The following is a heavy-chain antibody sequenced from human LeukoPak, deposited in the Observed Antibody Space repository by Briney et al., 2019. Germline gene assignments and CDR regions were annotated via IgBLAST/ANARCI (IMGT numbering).Heavy chain of an antibody. CDR1: XA. D-gene: IGHD5-18*01. V-gene: IGHV3-9*01. CDR3: AKDGYSYGPYFDY. J-gene: IGHJ4*02. Sequence: XAMHWVXHARGKGLEWVSGISWNSGSRGYADSVKGRFTIYRENDKNSLYLQMNSLRAEDTALYYCAKDGYSYGPYFDYWGQGTLVTVSS. CDR2: ISWNSGSR.